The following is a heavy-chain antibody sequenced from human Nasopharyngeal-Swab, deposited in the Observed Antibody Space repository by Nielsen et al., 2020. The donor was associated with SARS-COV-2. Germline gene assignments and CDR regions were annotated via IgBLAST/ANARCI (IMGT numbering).Heavy chain of an antibody. Sequence: ASVKVSCKASGYTFTSYAMNWVRQAPGQGLEWMGWINTNTGNPTYAQGFTGRFVFSLDTSVSTAYLQISSLKAEDTAVYYCARDLSPQYCSSTSCYAGYHYYYYMDVWGKGTTVTVSS. CDR3: ARDLSPQYCSSTSCYAGYHYYYYMDV. D-gene: IGHD2-2*01. CDR1: GYTFTSYA. J-gene: IGHJ6*03. V-gene: IGHV7-4-1*02. CDR2: INTNTGNP.